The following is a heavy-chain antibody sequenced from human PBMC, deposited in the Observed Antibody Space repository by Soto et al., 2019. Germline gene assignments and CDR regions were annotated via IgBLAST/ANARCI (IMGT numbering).Heavy chain of an antibody. CDR3: ARHEVGDTLTGQPDY. CDR1: GYSFTSYW. V-gene: IGHV5-51*01. D-gene: IGHD3-9*01. Sequence: PGESLKISCKGSGYSFTSYWIGWVRQMPGKGLEWMGIIYPGDSDTRYSPSLQGQVTISADKSISTAYLQWSSLKASDTAMYYCARHEVGDTLTGQPDYWGQGTLVTVSS. CDR2: IYPGDSDT. J-gene: IGHJ4*02.